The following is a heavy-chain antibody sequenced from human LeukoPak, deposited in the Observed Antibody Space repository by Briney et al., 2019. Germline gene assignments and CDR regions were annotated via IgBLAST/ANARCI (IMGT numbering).Heavy chain of an antibody. Sequence: SETLSLTCTVSGGSISSYYWSWIRQPAGKGLEWIGRIYTSGSTNYNPSLKSRVTMSVDTSKNQFSLKLSSVTAADTAVYYCARVPDPDYYGSGSYGAFDIWGQGTMVTVSS. J-gene: IGHJ3*02. CDR2: IYTSGST. D-gene: IGHD3-10*01. CDR1: GGSISSYY. V-gene: IGHV4-4*07. CDR3: ARVPDPDYYGSGSYGAFDI.